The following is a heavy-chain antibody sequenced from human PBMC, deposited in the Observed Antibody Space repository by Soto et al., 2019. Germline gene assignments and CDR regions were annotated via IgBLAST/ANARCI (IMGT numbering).Heavy chain of an antibody. J-gene: IGHJ4*02. D-gene: IGHD1-26*01. CDR1: GGSISSYY. CDR2: IYYSGST. Sequence: SETLSLTCTVSGGSISSYYWSWIRQPPGKGLEWIGYIYYSGSTNYNPSLKSRVTISVDTSKNQFSLKLSSVTAADTAVYYCARELSGSCDYWGQGTLVTVSS. CDR3: ARELSGSCDY. V-gene: IGHV4-59*01.